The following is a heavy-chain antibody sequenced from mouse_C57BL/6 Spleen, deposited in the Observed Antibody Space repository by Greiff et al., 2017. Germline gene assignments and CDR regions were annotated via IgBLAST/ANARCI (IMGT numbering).Heavy chain of an antibody. J-gene: IGHJ2*01. Sequence: EVKPVESGAELVKPGASVKLSCPASGFNIKDYYMHGVKQRTEQGLEWIGRIDPEDGETQYAPKFQGKAAITADTSSNTAYLPLSNRTSEDTAVYYCARDAYWGQGTTLTVSS. V-gene: IGHV14-2*01. CDR1: GFNIKDYY. CDR3: ARDAY. CDR2: IDPEDGET.